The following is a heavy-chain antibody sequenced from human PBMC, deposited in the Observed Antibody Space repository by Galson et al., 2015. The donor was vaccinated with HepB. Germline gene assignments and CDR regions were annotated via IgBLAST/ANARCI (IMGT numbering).Heavy chain of an antibody. V-gene: IGHV3-64D*06. CDR3: VKCKQGYSGYDYLDY. D-gene: IGHD5-12*01. Sequence: SPRHPRSASGLTLSREALHRVRQAEAMGLDFDSAIRSHGDRTYYADSEKCRFTSARDNSKNTLYLQLSSLRAEDTALYSCVKCKQGYSGYDYLDYWGQGTLITVSS. CDR1: GLTLSREA. CDR2: IRSHGDRT. J-gene: IGHJ4*02.